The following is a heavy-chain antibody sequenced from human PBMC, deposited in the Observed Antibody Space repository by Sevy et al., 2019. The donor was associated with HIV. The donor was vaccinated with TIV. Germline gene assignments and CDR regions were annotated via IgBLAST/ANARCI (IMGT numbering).Heavy chain of an antibody. CDR1: GFTFYTYS. J-gene: IGHJ4*02. CDR3: ARVVVEYCTDDCYHRFDH. D-gene: IGHD2-8*01. V-gene: IGHV3-30-3*01. Sequence: GGSLRLSCAASGFTFYTYSVLWVRQGPGEGLEWLTLISYDGNNKYYADSVKGRFTISRDNSKNTLYIQMNSLRVEDTGLYFCARVVVEYCTDDCYHRFDHWGQGTLVTFSS. CDR2: ISYDGNNK.